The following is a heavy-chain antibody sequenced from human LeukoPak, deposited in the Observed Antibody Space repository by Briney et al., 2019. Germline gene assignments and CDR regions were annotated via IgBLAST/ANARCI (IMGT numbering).Heavy chain of an antibody. CDR1: GGSFSGYY. CDR3: ARGGVTEFDP. D-gene: IGHD2-21*02. CDR2: INHSGST. Sequence: SETLSLTCAVYGGSFSGYYWSWIRQPPGKGLEWIGEINHSGSTNYNPSLKSRVTISVDTSKNQFSLKLSSVTAADTAVYYCARGGVTEFDPWGQGTLVTVSS. V-gene: IGHV4-34*01. J-gene: IGHJ5*02.